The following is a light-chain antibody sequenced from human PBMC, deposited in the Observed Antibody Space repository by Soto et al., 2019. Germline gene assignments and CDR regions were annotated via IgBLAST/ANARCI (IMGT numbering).Light chain of an antibody. J-gene: IGLJ3*02. CDR3: ASWDDSLSGGV. CDR2: ELT. Sequence: QSALTQPASVSGSPGQSITISCTGTSDNVGRFSFVSWYQQHPGKAPKLLIYELTKRPSGVPDRFSGSRSGTSASLAISGLQSEDEADYYCASWDDSLSGGVFGGGTKLTVL. CDR1: SDNVGRFSF. V-gene: IGLV2-14*01.